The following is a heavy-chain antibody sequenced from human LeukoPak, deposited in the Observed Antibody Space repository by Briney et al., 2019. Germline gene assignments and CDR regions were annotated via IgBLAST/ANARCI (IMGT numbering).Heavy chain of an antibody. CDR1: GCSISTYY. CDR2: IYYSGSA. J-gene: IGHJ4*02. Sequence: PSETLSLTCTVSGCSISTYYWRWIRQPPGKGLEWIGYIYYSGSANYNPSLKSRVTISVDTSKNQFSLKLSSVTAADTAVYYCARSYGTGNYFDYWGQGTLVTVSS. D-gene: IGHD3-10*01. CDR3: ARSYGTGNYFDY. V-gene: IGHV4-59*01.